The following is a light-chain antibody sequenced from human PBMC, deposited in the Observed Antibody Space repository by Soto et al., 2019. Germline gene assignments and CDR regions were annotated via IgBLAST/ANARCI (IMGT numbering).Light chain of an antibody. CDR2: EGS. CDR3: CSYAGSSTSKV. Sequence: QSALTQPASVSGSPGQSITISCTGTSSDVGSYNLVSWYQQHPGKAPKLMIYEGSKRPSGVSNRSSGSKSGNTASLTISGLQAEDEADYYCCSYAGSSTSKVFGTGTKLTVL. V-gene: IGLV2-23*01. CDR1: SSDVGSYNL. J-gene: IGLJ1*01.